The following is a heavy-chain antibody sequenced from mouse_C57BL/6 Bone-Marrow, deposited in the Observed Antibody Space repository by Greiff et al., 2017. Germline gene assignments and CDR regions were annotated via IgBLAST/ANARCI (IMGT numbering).Heavy chain of an antibody. Sequence: EVQLQRSGAELVRPGASVKLSCTASGFNIKDDYMHWVKQRPEQGLEWIGWIDPENGDTEYASKFKGKATITADTSSNTAYLQLSSLTSEDTAVYYCTTDYYGSSWRYFDVWGTGTTV. J-gene: IGHJ1*03. D-gene: IGHD1-1*01. CDR1: GFNIKDDY. V-gene: IGHV14-4*01. CDR2: IDPENGDT. CDR3: TTDYYGSSWRYFDV.